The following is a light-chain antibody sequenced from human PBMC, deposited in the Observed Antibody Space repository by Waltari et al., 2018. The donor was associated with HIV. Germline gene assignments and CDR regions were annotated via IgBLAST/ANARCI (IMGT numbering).Light chain of an antibody. J-gene: IGKJ2*01. CDR3: QQLNSFPHT. Sequence: DIQLTQSPSFLSASVGDRVTITCRAGQDISSYLAWYQQKPGKAPKLLIYAASTFQNVVPSRFSGSGSGTEFTLTISSLQPEDFATYYCQQLNSFPHTFGQGTELEI. CDR2: AAS. V-gene: IGKV1-9*01. CDR1: QDISSY.